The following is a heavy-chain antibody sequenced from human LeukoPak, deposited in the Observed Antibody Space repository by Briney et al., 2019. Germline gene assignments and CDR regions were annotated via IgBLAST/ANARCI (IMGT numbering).Heavy chain of an antibody. J-gene: IGHJ4*02. CDR3: ARDRRRGSSPSHYFDY. CDR1: GGTFSSYA. CDR2: IIPIFGTA. Sequence: SVKVSCKASGGTFSSYAISWVRQAPGQGLEWMGGIIPIFGTANYAQKFQGRVTITADESTSTAYMELSSLRSEDTAVYYCARDRRRGSSPSHYFDYWGQGTLVTVSS. D-gene: IGHD6-13*01. V-gene: IGHV1-69*01.